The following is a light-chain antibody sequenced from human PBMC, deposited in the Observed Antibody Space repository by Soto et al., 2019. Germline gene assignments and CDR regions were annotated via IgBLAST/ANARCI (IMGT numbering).Light chain of an antibody. Sequence: EIVLTQSPATLSLSPGEGATLSCRASQSVRFYLAWYQQKPGQAPRLLIYDASNRATGVPARFSGSGSGTDFTLTISSLEPEDFAVYYCQQRSNWPLSFGGGTKVEIK. CDR3: QQRSNWPLS. V-gene: IGKV3-11*01. J-gene: IGKJ4*01. CDR2: DAS. CDR1: QSVRFY.